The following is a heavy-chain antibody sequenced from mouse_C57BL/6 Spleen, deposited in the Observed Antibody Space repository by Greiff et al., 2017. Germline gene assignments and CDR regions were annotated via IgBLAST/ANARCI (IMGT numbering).Heavy chain of an antibody. CDR3: ARMGGDGGWFAD. V-gene: IGHV1-26*01. D-gene: IGHD3-3*01. CDR1: GYTFTDYY. Sequence: EVQLQQSGPELVKPGASVKISCKASGYTFTDYYMNWVKQSHGKSLEWIGDINPNNGGTSYNQKFKGKATLTVDKSSSTAYMELRSLTSEDSAVYYCARMGGDGGWFADWGQGTLVTVSA. J-gene: IGHJ3*01. CDR2: INPNNGGT.